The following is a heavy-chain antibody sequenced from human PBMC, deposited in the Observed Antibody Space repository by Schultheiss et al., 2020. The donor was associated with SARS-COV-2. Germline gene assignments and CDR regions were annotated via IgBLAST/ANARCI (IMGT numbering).Heavy chain of an antibody. CDR2: IYYSGST. D-gene: IGHD1-26*01. V-gene: IGHV4-61*01. CDR1: GYSISSGYY. J-gene: IGHJ4*02. CDR3: ARRPYSGSFHFDY. Sequence: SQTLSLTCTVSGYSISSGYYWSWIRQPPGKGLEWIGYIYYSGSTNYNPSLKSRVTISVDTSKNQFSLKLSSVTAADTAVYYCARRPYSGSFHFDYWGQGTLVTVSS.